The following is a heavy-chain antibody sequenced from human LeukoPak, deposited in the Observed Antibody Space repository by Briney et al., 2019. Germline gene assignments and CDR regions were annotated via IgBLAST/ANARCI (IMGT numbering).Heavy chain of an antibody. CDR2: IYYSGGT. D-gene: IGHD2-15*01. CDR3: ARVASRISGYYYGMDV. Sequence: SETLSLTCTVSGGSICSYYWSWIRQPPGEGLEWSMYIYYSGGTNYNPSLKSRVPISVDTSKNQFSLKLSSVTAADSAVYYCARVASRISGYYYGMDVWGKGTTVTVSS. CDR1: GGSICSYY. V-gene: IGHV4-59*01. J-gene: IGHJ6*04.